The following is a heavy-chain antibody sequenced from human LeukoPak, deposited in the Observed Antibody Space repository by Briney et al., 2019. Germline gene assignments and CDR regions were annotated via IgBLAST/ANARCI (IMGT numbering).Heavy chain of an antibody. Sequence: SETLSLTCTVSGGSISSSSYYWAWIRQSPGTGLEWIGSIFHSGGTYYNPSLKSRVTISVDTSKNQFSLNMNSVTAADTAVYYCARDSAAGPAGLWGHGTLVTVSS. CDR2: IFHSGGT. J-gene: IGHJ4*01. V-gene: IGHV4-39*07. CDR1: GGSISSSSYY. D-gene: IGHD6-13*01. CDR3: ARDSAAGPAGL.